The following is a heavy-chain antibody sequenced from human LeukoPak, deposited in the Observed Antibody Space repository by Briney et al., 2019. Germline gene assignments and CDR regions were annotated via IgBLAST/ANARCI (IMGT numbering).Heavy chain of an antibody. CDR2: IDPSDSYN. D-gene: IGHD3/OR15-3a*01. J-gene: IGHJ4*02. Sequence: GESLKISCQGSGYSFFKYWINWVRQMPGKGLEWMGRIDPSDSYNNYSPSFQGHVIMSVDKSISTAYIQWSSLKASDTAIYYCARHKISHERSDFGGDFDYWGQGSPVTVSS. CDR1: GYSFFKYW. CDR3: ARHKISHERSDFGGDFDY. V-gene: IGHV5-10-1*01.